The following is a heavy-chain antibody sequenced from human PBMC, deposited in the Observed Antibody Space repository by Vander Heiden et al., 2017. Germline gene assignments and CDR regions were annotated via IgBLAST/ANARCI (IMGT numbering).Heavy chain of an antibody. J-gene: IGHJ3*02. D-gene: IGHD1-26*01. Sequence: EVQLVESGGGLVKPGWSLRLSCAVPGFTFTNAWMNWVRQAPGKGLEWVGRIKSKAEGGATDYAAPVKGRFTISRDDSENTVYLQMNSLKSEDTAVYYCTTGGSYSAFDIWGQGTMVTVSS. CDR2: IKSKAEGGAT. V-gene: IGHV3-15*07. CDR3: TTGGSYSAFDI. CDR1: GFTFTNAW.